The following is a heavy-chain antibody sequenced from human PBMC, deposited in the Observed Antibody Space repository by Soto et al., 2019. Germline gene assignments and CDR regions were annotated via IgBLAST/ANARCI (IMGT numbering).Heavy chain of an antibody. CDR1: GFTFTRYS. D-gene: IGHD1-7*01. Sequence: GSLILSCAASGFTFTRYSMNWVRQAPGKGLEWVSSISSTTNYIYYGDSMKGRFTISRDNAKNSLYLEMNSLRAEDTAVYYCARASEELTSNFDYWGQGTLVTVSS. V-gene: IGHV3-21*03. J-gene: IGHJ4*02. CDR2: ISSTTNYI. CDR3: ARASEELTSNFDY.